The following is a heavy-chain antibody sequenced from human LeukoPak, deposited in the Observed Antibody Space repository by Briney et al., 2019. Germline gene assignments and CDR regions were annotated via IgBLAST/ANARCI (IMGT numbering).Heavy chain of an antibody. V-gene: IGHV3-74*01. CDR3: ARGGFDVPGMDV. CDR1: GFTFSSYW. Sequence: PGGSLRLSCAASGFTFSSYWMHWVRQAPGKGLVWVSRINSDGSSTSYADSVKGRFTISRDTAKNTLYLQMNSLRAEDTAVYYCARGGFDVPGMDVWGQGTTVTVSS. J-gene: IGHJ6*02. D-gene: IGHD3-10*02. CDR2: INSDGSST.